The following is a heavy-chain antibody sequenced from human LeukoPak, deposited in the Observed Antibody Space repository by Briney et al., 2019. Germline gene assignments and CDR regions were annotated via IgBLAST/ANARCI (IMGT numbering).Heavy chain of an antibody. D-gene: IGHD3-10*01. CDR2: IIPILGIA. CDR1: VGTFSSYA. CDR3: ARDSAYGSGSYSPNYYYYGMDV. Sequence: SVNVSCKASVGTFSSYAISWVRQAPGQGLEWMGRIIPILGIANYAQKFQGRVTITADKSTSTAYMELSSLRSEDTAVYYCARDSAYGSGSYSPNYYYYGMDVWGQGTTVTVSS. V-gene: IGHV1-69*04. J-gene: IGHJ6*02.